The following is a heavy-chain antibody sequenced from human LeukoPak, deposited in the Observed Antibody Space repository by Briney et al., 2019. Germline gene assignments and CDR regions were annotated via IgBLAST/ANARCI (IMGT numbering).Heavy chain of an antibody. CDR3: ASETSSDSRQWLVQGYFDL. CDR2: IIPILGIA. Sequence: GASVKVSCKASGGTFSSYAISWVRQAPGQGLEWMGRIIPILGIANYAQKFQGRVTITADKSTSTAYMELSSPRSEDTAVYYCASETSSDSRQWLVQGYFDLWGRGTLVTVSS. CDR1: GGTFSSYA. D-gene: IGHD6-19*01. J-gene: IGHJ2*01. V-gene: IGHV1-69*04.